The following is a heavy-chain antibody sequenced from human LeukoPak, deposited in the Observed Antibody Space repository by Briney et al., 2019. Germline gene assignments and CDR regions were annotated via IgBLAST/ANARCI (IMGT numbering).Heavy chain of an antibody. CDR3: ARLSGNYAY. CDR2: VKPNTGDT. D-gene: IGHD1-26*01. J-gene: IGHJ4*02. Sequence: GASVKVSCKASGYTFTGYYIHWVRQAPGQGLEWMGWVKPNTGDTQHAQKFQGRVTMSRDTSVSTAYMELSRLTSDDTAMHYCARLSGNYAYWGQGTLVTVFS. CDR1: GYTFTGYY. V-gene: IGHV1-2*02.